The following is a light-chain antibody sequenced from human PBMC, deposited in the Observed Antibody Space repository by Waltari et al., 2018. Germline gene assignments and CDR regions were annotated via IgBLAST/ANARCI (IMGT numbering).Light chain of an antibody. J-gene: IGKJ2*03. V-gene: IGKV1-5*03. CDR3: QHYSSYSS. Sequence: DIQMTQSPSTLSASVGDRVTITCRASHSISIWLAWYQQEPGRAPKLLIYQTSILESGVPSRFSGSASGTEFTLTISSLQPDDFATYYCQHYSSYSSFGQGTKLEI. CDR2: QTS. CDR1: HSISIW.